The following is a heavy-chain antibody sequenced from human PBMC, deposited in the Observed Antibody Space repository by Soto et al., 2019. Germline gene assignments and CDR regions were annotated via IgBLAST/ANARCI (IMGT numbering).Heavy chain of an antibody. CDR3: TTMGSTDQYAFDI. V-gene: IGHV3-15*01. CDR2: IKSKTDGGTT. Sequence: GGSLRLSCAASGFTFSNAWMSWVRQAPGKGLEWVGRIKSKTDGGTTDYAAPVKGIFTISRDDSKNTLYLQMNSLKTEDTSVYYCTTMGSTDQYAFDIWGQGTMVTVSS. D-gene: IGHD1-26*01. CDR1: GFTFSNAW. J-gene: IGHJ3*02.